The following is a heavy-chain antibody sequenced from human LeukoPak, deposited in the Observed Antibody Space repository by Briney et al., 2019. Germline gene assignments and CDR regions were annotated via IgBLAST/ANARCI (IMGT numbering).Heavy chain of an antibody. CDR3: ARDLVVVVAAPYNWFDP. J-gene: IGHJ5*02. Sequence: SEILSLTCTVSGYSISSGYYWGWIRQPPGKGLEWIGSIYYSGSTYYNPSLKSRVTISVDTSKNQFSLKLSSVTAADTAVYYCARDLVVVVAAPYNWFDPWGQGTLVTVSS. D-gene: IGHD2-15*01. CDR1: GYSISSGYY. V-gene: IGHV4-38-2*02. CDR2: IYYSGST.